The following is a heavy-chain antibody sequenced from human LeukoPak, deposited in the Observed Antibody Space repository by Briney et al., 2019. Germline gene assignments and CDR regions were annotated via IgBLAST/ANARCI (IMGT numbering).Heavy chain of an antibody. D-gene: IGHD2-2*01. CDR3: ATVLQRSLYCSSTSCPFDY. J-gene: IGHJ4*02. V-gene: IGHV1-24*01. Sequence: ASVKVSCKVSGYTLTELSMHWVRQAPGKGLEWMGGFDPEDGETIYVQKFQGRVTMTEDTSTDTAYMELSSLRSEDTAVYYCATVLQRSLYCSSTSCPFDYWGQGTLVTVSS. CDR1: GYTLTELS. CDR2: FDPEDGET.